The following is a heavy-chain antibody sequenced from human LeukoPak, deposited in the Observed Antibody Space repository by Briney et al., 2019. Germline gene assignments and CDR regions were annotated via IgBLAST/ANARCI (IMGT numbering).Heavy chain of an antibody. V-gene: IGHV1-69*04. CDR3: ARGVGVPGSSSWKNSYYGMDV. CDR2: IIPILGIA. Sequence: SVTVSCKASGGTFSSYAIGWVRQAPGQGLEWMGRIIPILGIANYAQKFQGRVTITADKSTSTAYMELSSLRSEDTAVYFCARGVGVPGSSSWKNSYYGMDVWGQGTTVTVSS. J-gene: IGHJ6*02. CDR1: GGTFSSYA. D-gene: IGHD6-13*01.